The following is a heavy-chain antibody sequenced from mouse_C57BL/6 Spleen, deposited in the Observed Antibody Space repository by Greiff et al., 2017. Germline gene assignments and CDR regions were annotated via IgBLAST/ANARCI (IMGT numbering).Heavy chain of an antibody. Sequence: QVQLQQPGAELVMPGASVKLSCKASGYTFTSYWMHWVKQRPGQGLEWIGEIDPSDSYTNYNQKFKGKSTLTVDKSSSTAYMQLSSLTSEDSAVYYCASDFITTVVRYFDVWGTGTTVTVSS. D-gene: IGHD1-1*01. CDR3: ASDFITTVVRYFDV. CDR2: IDPSDSYT. J-gene: IGHJ1*03. CDR1: GYTFTSYW. V-gene: IGHV1-69*01.